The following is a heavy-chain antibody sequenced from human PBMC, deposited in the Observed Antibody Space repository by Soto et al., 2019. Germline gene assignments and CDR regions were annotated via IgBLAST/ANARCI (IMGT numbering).Heavy chain of an antibody. J-gene: IGHJ6*02. V-gene: IGHV3-30-3*01. D-gene: IGHD2-2*01. CDR2: ISYGSNK. Sequence: QVQLVESGGGVVQPGRSLRLSCAASRFTFNDYAMHWVRQAPGKGLEWVAVISYGSNKYYATSVKGRFTISRDNSKNTLYLQLNSLIPEDTAVYYCARDRLRSTWREDYYYAMDVWCQGTTVTVSS. CDR3: ARDRLRSTWREDYYYAMDV. CDR1: RFTFNDYA.